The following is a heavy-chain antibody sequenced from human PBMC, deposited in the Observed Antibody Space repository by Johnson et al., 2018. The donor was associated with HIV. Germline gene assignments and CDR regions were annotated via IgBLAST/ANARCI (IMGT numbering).Heavy chain of an antibody. J-gene: IGHJ3*02. CDR2: IGTAGDT. Sequence: VQLVESGGGLVQPGRSLRLSCAASGFTFSSYAMHWVRQAPGKGLEWVSAIGTAGDTYYPGSVKGRFTISRENAKNSLYLQMNSLRAGDTAVYYCARVGTTVDAFDIWGQGTVVTVSS. CDR1: GFTFSSYA. CDR3: ARVGTTVDAFDI. D-gene: IGHD4-17*01. V-gene: IGHV3-13*01.